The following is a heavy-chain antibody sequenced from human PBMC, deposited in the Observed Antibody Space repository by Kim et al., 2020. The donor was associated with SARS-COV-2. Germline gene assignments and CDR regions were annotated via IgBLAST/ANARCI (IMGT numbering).Heavy chain of an antibody. CDR3: ARSGYSSSPRYYYGMDV. CDR1: GGTFTNYA. D-gene: IGHD6-13*01. Sequence: SVKVSCKASGGTFTNYAISWVRQAPGQGLEWMGGIIPIFGTANYAQKFRGRVTLTADESTSTAYRELSSPRSEDTAVYYCARSGYSSSPRYYYGMDVWGQGTTVTASS. CDR2: IIPIFGTA. V-gene: IGHV1-69*13. J-gene: IGHJ6*02.